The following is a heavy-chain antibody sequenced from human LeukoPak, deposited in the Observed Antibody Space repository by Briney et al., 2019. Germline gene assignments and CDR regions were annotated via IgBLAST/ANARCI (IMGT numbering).Heavy chain of an antibody. CDR1: GFTFGDYA. J-gene: IGHJ5*02. CDR3: TGYDFWSGSTIDP. Sequence: GGSLRLSCTASGFTFGDYAMSWDRQAPGKGLEWVGFIRSKAYGGTTEYAASVKGRFTISRDDSKSIAYLQMNSLKTEDTAVYYCTGYDFWSGSTIDPWGQGTLVTVSS. V-gene: IGHV3-49*04. CDR2: IRSKAYGGTT. D-gene: IGHD3-3*01.